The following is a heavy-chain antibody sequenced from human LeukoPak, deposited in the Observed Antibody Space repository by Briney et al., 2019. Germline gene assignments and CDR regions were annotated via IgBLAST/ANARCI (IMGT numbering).Heavy chain of an antibody. CDR1: GGSISSSNW. D-gene: IGHD3-16*02. V-gene: IGHV4-4*02. CDR3: ASRLDYVWGSYLDY. Sequence: SGTLSLTCAVSGGSISSSNWWSWVRQPPGKGLEWIGEIYHRGSTNYNPSLKSRVTISVDKSKNQFSLKLSSVTAADTAVYYCASRLDYVWGSYLDYWGQGTLVTVSS. CDR2: IYHRGST. J-gene: IGHJ4*02.